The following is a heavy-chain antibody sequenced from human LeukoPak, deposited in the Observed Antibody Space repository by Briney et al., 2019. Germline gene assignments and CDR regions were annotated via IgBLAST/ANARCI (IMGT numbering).Heavy chain of an antibody. V-gene: IGHV1-18*01. CDR2: ISAFNGET. J-gene: IGHJ4*02. D-gene: IGHD3-22*01. CDR3: ARRHYDSSGYWALLDY. Sequence: ASVKVSCKTYGYTFTSHGISWVRQAPGQGLEWMGWISAFNGETHYAQNLQGRVTMTTDTSTSTAYMELRSLRSEDTAVYYCARRHYDSSGYWALLDYWGQGTLVTVSP. CDR1: GYTFTSHG.